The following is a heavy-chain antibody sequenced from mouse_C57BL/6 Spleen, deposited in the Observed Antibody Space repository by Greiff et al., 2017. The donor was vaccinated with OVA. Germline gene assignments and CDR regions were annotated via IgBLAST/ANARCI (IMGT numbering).Heavy chain of an antibody. CDR3: ANIYYDYDGFAD. D-gene: IGHD2-4*01. V-gene: IGHV1-59*01. CDR2: IDPYDSYT. J-gene: IGHJ3*01. CDR1: GYTFTSYW. Sequence: QVQLQQSGAELVRPGTSVTLSCKASGYTFTSYWMHWVKQRPGQGLEWIGVIDPYDSYTNYNPKFKGKATLTVDTSSRPAYMQLSSLTSEASAVYYCANIYYDYDGFADWGQGTLVTVSA.